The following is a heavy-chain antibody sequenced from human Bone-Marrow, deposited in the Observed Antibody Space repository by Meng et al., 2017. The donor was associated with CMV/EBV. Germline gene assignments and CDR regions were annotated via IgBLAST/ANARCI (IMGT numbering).Heavy chain of an antibody. V-gene: IGHV1-2*02. Sequence: ASVKVSCKASGYTFTGYYMHWVRQAPGQGLEWMGWINPNSGGTNYAQKFQGRVTMTRDTSISTAYMELSRLRSEDTAVYYCARPPPQRPFWYGMDVWGQGTTVTVSS. CDR3: ARPPPQRPFWYGMDV. D-gene: IGHD1-14*01. CDR1: GYTFTGYY. J-gene: IGHJ6*02. CDR2: INPNSGGT.